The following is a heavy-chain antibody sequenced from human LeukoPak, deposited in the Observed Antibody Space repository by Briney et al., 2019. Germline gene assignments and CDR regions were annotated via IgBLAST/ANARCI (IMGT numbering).Heavy chain of an antibody. V-gene: IGHV3-15*01. CDR3: TTFPRLLWFGELLFQYYFDY. CDR1: GFTFSNAW. D-gene: IGHD3-10*01. CDR2: VKSKTDGGTT. J-gene: IGHJ4*02. Sequence: GGSLRLSCAASGFTFSNAWMSWVRQAPGKGLEWVGRVKSKTDGGTTDYAAPVKGRFTISRDDSKNTLYLQMNSLKTEDTAVYYCTTFPRLLWFGELLFQYYFDYWGQGTLVTVSS.